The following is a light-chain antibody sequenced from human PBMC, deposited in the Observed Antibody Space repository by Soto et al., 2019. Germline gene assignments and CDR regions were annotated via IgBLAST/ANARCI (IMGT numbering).Light chain of an antibody. Sequence: DIQMTQSPSSLAASVGDRVTITCRASQGIRNDLGWDQQKPGKDPERLIYAAVSLQSGVTSRLSGSGSGTEFTLTISSLQAEDFATYDCLQHNSYPRTFGQGTNVEIK. V-gene: IGKV1-17*01. CDR3: LQHNSYPRT. J-gene: IGKJ1*01. CDR1: QGIRND. CDR2: AAV.